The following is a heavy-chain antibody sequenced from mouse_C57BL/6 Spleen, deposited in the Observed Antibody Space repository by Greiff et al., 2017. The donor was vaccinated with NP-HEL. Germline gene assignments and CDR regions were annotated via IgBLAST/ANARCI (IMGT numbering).Heavy chain of an antibody. V-gene: IGHV1-59*01. CDR1: GYTFTSYW. CDR3: ARNYGYDGYAMDY. J-gene: IGHJ4*01. D-gene: IGHD2-2*01. CDR2: IDPSDSYT. Sequence: VQLQQPGAELVRPGTSVKLSCKASGYTFTSYWMHWVKQRPGQGLEWIGVIDPSDSYTNYNQKFKGKATLTVDTSSSTAYMQLSSLTSEDSAVYYCARNYGYDGYAMDYWGQGTSVTVSS.